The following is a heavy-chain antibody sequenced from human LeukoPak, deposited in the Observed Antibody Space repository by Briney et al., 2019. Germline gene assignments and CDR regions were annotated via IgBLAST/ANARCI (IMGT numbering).Heavy chain of an antibody. D-gene: IGHD2-2*01. Sequence: QTGGSLTLSCAASGFTFSSYAMSWVRLAPGQGLEWVSAMSGSCGSTYYADSVKGWFTISRDNSKNTLYLQMNSLRAEDTAVYYCAKIGYCSSTSCYGFDYWGQGTVVTVSS. V-gene: IGHV3-23*01. CDR2: MSGSCGST. CDR3: AKIGYCSSTSCYGFDY. CDR1: GFTFSSYA. J-gene: IGHJ4*02.